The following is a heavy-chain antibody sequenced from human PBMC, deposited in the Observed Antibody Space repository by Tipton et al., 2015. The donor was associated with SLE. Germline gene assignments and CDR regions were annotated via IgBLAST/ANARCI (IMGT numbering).Heavy chain of an antibody. J-gene: IGHJ6*02. CDR3: ARLSGMDV. CDR1: GGSISSGGYS. CDR2: IYYSGST. Sequence: GSLRLSCAVSGGSISSGGYSWSWIRQPPGKGLEWIGSIYYSGSTYYNPSLKSRVTISVDTSKNQFSLKLSSVTAADTAVYYCARLSGMDVWGQGTTVTVSS. V-gene: IGHV4-39*07.